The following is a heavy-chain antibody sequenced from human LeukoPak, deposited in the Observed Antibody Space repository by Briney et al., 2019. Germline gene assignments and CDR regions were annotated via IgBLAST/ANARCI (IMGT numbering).Heavy chain of an antibody. CDR1: GFTFSTYS. D-gene: IGHD6-19*01. Sequence: GGSLRLSCAASGFTFSTYSMNWVRQAPGKGLQWVSTINANGVNTYYADSVRGRFTISRDNSKNTLYLQMNSLRAEDTAIYYCAKNRQYSSPLGDYFDDWGQGTLVTVSS. CDR2: INANGVNT. V-gene: IGHV3-23*01. J-gene: IGHJ4*02. CDR3: AKNRQYSSPLGDYFDD.